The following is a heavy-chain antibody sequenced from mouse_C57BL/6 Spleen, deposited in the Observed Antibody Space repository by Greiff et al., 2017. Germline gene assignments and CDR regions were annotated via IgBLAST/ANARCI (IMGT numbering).Heavy chain of an antibody. CDR3: ARKEAYSFYYCDY. Sequence: QVQLQQPGAELVRPGSSVKLSCKASGYTFTSYWMDWVKQRPGQGLEWIGNIYPSDSETHYNQKFKDQATLTVDKSTRTAYMQLSSLTSEDSAVYYCARKEAYSFYYCDYWGQGTTLTVSS. V-gene: IGHV1-61*01. J-gene: IGHJ2*01. CDR2: IYPSDSET. D-gene: IGHD2-12*01. CDR1: GYTFTSYW.